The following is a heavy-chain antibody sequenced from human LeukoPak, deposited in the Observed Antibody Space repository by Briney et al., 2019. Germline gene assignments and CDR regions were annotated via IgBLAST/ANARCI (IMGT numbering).Heavy chain of an antibody. J-gene: IGHJ4*02. V-gene: IGHV4-59*01. CDR3: ARTRYCSSTSCYMDY. CDR1: GGLINNYY. Sequence: SETLSLTCTVSGGLINNYYWSWIRQPPGKGLEWNGYISYSGSTKYNPSLKSRVTISVDTSKTQFSLELSSVTAADTAVYFCARTRYCSSTSCYMDYWGQGILVTVSS. CDR2: ISYSGST. D-gene: IGHD2-2*02.